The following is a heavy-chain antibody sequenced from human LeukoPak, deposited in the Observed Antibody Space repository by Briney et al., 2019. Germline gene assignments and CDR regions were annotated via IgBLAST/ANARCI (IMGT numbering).Heavy chain of an antibody. CDR1: GFTFSSYA. CDR3: ARESQAYYYGSGSPNY. CDR2: ISYDGSNK. J-gene: IGHJ4*02. D-gene: IGHD3-10*01. V-gene: IGHV3-30*04. Sequence: RGSLRLSCAASGFTFSSYAMHWVRQAPGKGLEWVAVISYDGSNKYYADSVKGRFTISRDNSKNTLYLQMNSLRAEDTAVYYCARESQAYYYGSGSPNYWGQGTLVTVSS.